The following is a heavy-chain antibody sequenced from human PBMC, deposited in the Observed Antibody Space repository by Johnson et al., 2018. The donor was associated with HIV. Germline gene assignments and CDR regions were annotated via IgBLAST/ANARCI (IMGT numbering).Heavy chain of an antibody. CDR1: GFTFSDYA. V-gene: IGHV3-30*04. CDR3: GMSGVEDAAFDI. Sequence: QVQLVESGGGVVQPGRSLRLSCAASGFTFSDYAMHWVRQAPGKGLEWVAVISYDGSNKYYADSVKGRFTISRDNSKNTLYLQMNSLRAEDTAVFYCGMSGVEDAAFDIWGQGKMVTVSS. D-gene: IGHD7-27*01. CDR2: ISYDGSNK. J-gene: IGHJ3*02.